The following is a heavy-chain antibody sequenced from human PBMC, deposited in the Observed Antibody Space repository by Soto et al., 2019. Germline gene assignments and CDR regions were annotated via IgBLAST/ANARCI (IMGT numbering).Heavy chain of an antibody. Sequence: SETLSLTFAVFGDSMNTNNWCSCVRQTPGKGLEWIGEIHHNGDTTYTPSLKSRVTMSLDKSKYHFSLSLTSVTAADTAVYYCARTRQSCTTSRCHDVYFDFWGRGTLVTVSS. CDR1: GDSMNTNNW. D-gene: IGHD2-2*01. J-gene: IGHJ4*02. CDR2: IHHNGDT. CDR3: ARTRQSCTTSRCHDVYFDF. V-gene: IGHV4-4*02.